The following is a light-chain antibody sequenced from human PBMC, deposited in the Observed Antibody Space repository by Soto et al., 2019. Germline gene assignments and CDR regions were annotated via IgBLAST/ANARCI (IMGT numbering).Light chain of an antibody. CDR3: HHYNSSSET. Sequence: DIVMTQSPATLSVSAGDRATLSCRASQSVRSDLAWYHQKPGRAPSLLIYYAASTATGVLARSSSGGAARKYSLPTSSLLPADDSANYYQHHYNSSSETFGQGTKVDI. CDR2: YAA. V-gene: IGKV3-15*01. CDR1: QSVRSD. J-gene: IGKJ1*01.